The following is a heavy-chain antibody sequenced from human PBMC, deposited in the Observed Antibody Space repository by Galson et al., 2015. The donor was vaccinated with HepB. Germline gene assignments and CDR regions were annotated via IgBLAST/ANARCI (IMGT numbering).Heavy chain of an antibody. Sequence: SVKVSCKVAGYSLTDLSMHWVRQAPGKGLEWMGGFDPEDGETIYAQKFQGRVTMTRDTSTNTVYMELSSLRPEDTAVYYCSRGPSRNPLYYAMDIWGQGTTVTVSS. CDR1: GYSLTDLS. CDR3: SRGPSRNPLYYAMDI. J-gene: IGHJ6*02. V-gene: IGHV1-24*01. CDR2: FDPEDGET.